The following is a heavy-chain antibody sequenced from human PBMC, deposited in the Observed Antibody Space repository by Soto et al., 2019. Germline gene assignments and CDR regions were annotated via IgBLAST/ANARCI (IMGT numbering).Heavy chain of an antibody. V-gene: IGHV4-61*01. CDR1: GDSVSGGSFY. CDR2: IYFSGST. CDR3: VRLVVFGGDEDS. Sequence: QVQLQESGPGLVKPSETLSLTCSVSGDSVSGGSFYWSWIRQPPGKGLEWIGYIYFSGSTNYYPSLKSRVTMSIDTSTYQFSLNLSSVTAADTAIYDCVRLVVFGGDEDSWGQGIPVAV. D-gene: IGHD2-21*02. J-gene: IGHJ5*02.